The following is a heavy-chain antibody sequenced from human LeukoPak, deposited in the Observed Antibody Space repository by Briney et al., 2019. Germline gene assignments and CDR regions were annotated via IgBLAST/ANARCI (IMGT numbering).Heavy chain of an antibody. Sequence: GGSLRLSCAASGFTVSSNYMSWVRQAPGKGLEWVSVIYSGGSTYYADSVKGRFTISRDNSKNTLYFQMNSLRAEDTAVYYCARDLTIAVAGSGGNYWGQGTLVTVSS. J-gene: IGHJ4*02. D-gene: IGHD6-19*01. CDR3: ARDLTIAVAGSGGNY. CDR2: IYSGGST. V-gene: IGHV3-66*01. CDR1: GFTVSSNY.